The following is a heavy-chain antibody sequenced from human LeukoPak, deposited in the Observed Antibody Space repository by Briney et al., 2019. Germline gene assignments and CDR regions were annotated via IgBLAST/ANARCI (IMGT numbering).Heavy chain of an antibody. CDR3: ARGLKYSSGWFYFDY. Sequence: PGGSLRLSCAASGFSVSSNYMSWVRQVPGTGLEWLSIIHSGGSTYYADSVKGRFTISRDNSKNTVYLQMNSLRAEDTAVYYCARGLKYSSGWFYFDYWGQGTLVTVSS. J-gene: IGHJ4*02. CDR1: GFSVSSNY. CDR2: IHSGGST. V-gene: IGHV3-53*01. D-gene: IGHD6-19*01.